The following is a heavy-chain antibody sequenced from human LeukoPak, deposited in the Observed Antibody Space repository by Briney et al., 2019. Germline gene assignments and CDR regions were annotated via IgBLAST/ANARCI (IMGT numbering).Heavy chain of an antibody. Sequence: ASVKVSCTASGGTFSSFAISWVRQVPGQGLEWMGGIIPIFGTPNYAQKFQARVTITADASTTTAYMEQSSLESEDTAVYYCATSPFMVAAADSWGQGPLVTVSS. CDR2: IIPIFGTP. CDR3: ATSPFMVAAADS. CDR1: GGTFSSFA. J-gene: IGHJ4*02. D-gene: IGHD2-15*01. V-gene: IGHV1-69*13.